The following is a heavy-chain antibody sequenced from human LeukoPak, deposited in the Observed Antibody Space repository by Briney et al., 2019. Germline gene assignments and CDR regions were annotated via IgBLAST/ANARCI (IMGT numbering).Heavy chain of an antibody. CDR1: GGSISSYY. D-gene: IGHD3-3*01. CDR3: ASRHYDFWSGYLDY. CDR2: IYTSGST. J-gene: IGHJ4*02. Sequence: PSETLSLTCTVSGGSISSYYWSWIRQPAGKGLEWIGRIYTSGSTNYNPSLKSRVTMSVDTSKNQFSLKLSSVTAADTAVYYCASRHYDFWSGYLDYWGQGTLVTVSS. V-gene: IGHV4-4*07.